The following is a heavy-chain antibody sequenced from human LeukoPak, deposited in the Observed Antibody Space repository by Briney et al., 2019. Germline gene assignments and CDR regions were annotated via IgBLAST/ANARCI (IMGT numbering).Heavy chain of an antibody. V-gene: IGHV3-33*06. D-gene: IGHD3-3*01. CDR2: ICYDGSNK. Sequence: GRSLRLSCAASGFTFSSYGMHWVRQAPGKGLEWVAVICYDGSNKYYADSVKGRFTISRDNYKNTLYLQMNSLRAEDTAVYYCAKDRSFGVVMNYFDYWGQGTLVTVSS. CDR3: AKDRSFGVVMNYFDY. CDR1: GFTFSSYG. J-gene: IGHJ4*02.